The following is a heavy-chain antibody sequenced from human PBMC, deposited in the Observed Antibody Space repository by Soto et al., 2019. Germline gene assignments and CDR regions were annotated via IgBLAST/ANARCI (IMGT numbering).Heavy chain of an antibody. CDR1: GFTFSSYA. V-gene: IGHV3-23*01. J-gene: IGHJ5*02. CDR3: AKRTQYSSSSSWFDP. CDR2: ISGSGGST. D-gene: IGHD6-6*01. Sequence: EVQLLESGGGLVQPGGSLRLSCAASGFTFSSYAMSWVRQAPGKGLEWVSAISGSGGSTYYADSVKGRFTISRDNSKNRLYLQMTSPRSEDTAVYYCAKRTQYSSSSSWFDPWGKGTPVTVSS.